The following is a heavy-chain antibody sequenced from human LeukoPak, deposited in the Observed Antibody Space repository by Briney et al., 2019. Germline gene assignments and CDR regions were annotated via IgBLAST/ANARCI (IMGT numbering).Heavy chain of an antibody. CDR3: ARDQSGSGSPDYYYYGMGV. J-gene: IGHJ6*02. Sequence: SQTLSLTCAISGDSVSSNSAAWNWIRQSPSRGLEWLGRTYYRSKWYNDYAVSVKSRITINPDTSKNQFSLQLNSVTPEDTAVYYCARDQSGSGSPDYYYYGMGVWGQGTTVTVSS. CDR1: GDSVSSNSAA. V-gene: IGHV6-1*01. CDR2: TYYRSKWYN. D-gene: IGHD3-10*01.